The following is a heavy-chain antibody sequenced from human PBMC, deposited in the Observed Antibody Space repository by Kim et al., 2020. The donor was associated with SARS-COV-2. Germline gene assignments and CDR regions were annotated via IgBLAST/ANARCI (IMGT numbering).Heavy chain of an antibody. CDR3: AGWGGASRFDY. CDR1: GGSTNSGDYY. V-gene: IGHV4-31*03. Sequence: SETLSLTCTVSGGSTNSGDYYWSWIRQLPGKALEWIGYIHHSGSTSYSPPFKSRVTMSIDTSNNQLSLKVNSVTAADTAVYYCAGWGGASRFDYWGQGTLVTVSS. D-gene: IGHD3-16*01. J-gene: IGHJ4*02. CDR2: IHHSGST.